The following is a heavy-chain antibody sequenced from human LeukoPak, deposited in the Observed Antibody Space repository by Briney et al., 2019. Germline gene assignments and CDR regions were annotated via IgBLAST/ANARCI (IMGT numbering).Heavy chain of an antibody. J-gene: IGHJ3*02. CDR2: INSDGSST. CDR3: TRQVVTLSSDAFDI. V-gene: IGHV3-74*01. CDR1: GFTFSSYW. Sequence: PGGSLRLSCAASGFTFSSYWMHWVRQAPGKGLVWVSRINSDGSSTSYVDSVKGRFTISRDNAKNTLYLQMNSLRAEDTAVYYCTRQVVTLSSDAFDIWGQGTMVPVSS. D-gene: IGHD2-21*02.